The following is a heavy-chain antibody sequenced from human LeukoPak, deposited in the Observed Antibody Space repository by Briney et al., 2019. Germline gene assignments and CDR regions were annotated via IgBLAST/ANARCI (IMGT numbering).Heavy chain of an antibody. CDR3: ARDFYV. J-gene: IGHJ6*02. Sequence: QPGGSLRLSCAASGFTFSNYPMHWVRQAPGKGLEWVAVISYDGSNKYYADSVKGRFTISRDNSKNTLYLQMNSLRAEDTAVYYCARDFYVWGQGTTVTVSS. V-gene: IGHV3-30-3*01. D-gene: IGHD3-3*01. CDR1: GFTFSNYP. CDR2: ISYDGSNK.